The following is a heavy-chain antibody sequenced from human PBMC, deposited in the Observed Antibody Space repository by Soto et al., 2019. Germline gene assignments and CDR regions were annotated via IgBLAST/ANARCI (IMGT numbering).Heavy chain of an antibody. Sequence: ASVKVSCKASGYTFTSYYMHWVRQAPGQGLEWMGIINPSGGSTSYAQKLQGRVTMTRDTSTSTVYMELSSLRSEDTAVYYCARLSGHSSGWYGLDYWGQGTLVTVSS. V-gene: IGHV1-46*01. D-gene: IGHD6-19*01. CDR3: ARLSGHSSGWYGLDY. CDR1: GYTFTSYY. J-gene: IGHJ4*02. CDR2: INPSGGST.